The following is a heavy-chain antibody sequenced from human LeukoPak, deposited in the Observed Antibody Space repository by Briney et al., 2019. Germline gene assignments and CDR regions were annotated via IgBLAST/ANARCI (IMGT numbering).Heavy chain of an antibody. CDR3: ANRPLNSASGWYGVDY. J-gene: IGHJ4*02. V-gene: IGHV3-23*01. D-gene: IGHD6-19*01. CDR1: GCSFSTYA. Sequence: GGSLRLSCEASGCSFSTYAMSWVRQAPGQGLEWVSAISGSGGSTYYADSVRGRFTISRDNSKNTLYLQMKSLRAEDTALYYCANRPLNSASGWYGVDYWGQGTLVTVSS. CDR2: ISGSGGST.